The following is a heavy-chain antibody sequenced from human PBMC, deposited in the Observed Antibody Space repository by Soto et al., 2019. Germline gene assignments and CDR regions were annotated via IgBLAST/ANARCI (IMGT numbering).Heavy chain of an antibody. CDR2: INPNSGGT. J-gene: IGHJ6*02. V-gene: IGHV1-2*04. CDR1: GYTFTGYY. D-gene: IGHD1-7*01. Sequence: GASVKVSCKASGYTFTGYYMHWVRQAPGQGLEWMGWINPNSGGTNYAQKFQGWVTMTRDTSISTAYMELSRLRSDDTAVYYCARDTSPNWNYVAYYYYGMDVWGQGTTVTVSS. CDR3: ARDTSPNWNYVAYYYYGMDV.